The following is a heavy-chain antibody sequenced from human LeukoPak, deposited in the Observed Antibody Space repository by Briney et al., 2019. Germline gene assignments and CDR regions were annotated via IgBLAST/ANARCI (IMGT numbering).Heavy chain of an antibody. D-gene: IGHD3-22*01. CDR2: INSDGINT. Sequence: GGSLRLSCAASGFTFSNHWMHWVRQAPGKGLVWVSRINSDGINTSYADSVKGRFTISRDNAKNTLNLQMNSLRAEGTAVYYCARDLGQYYDTSDNWFDPWGQGTLVTVSS. J-gene: IGHJ5*02. CDR1: GFTFSNHW. CDR3: ARDLGQYYDTSDNWFDP. V-gene: IGHV3-74*01.